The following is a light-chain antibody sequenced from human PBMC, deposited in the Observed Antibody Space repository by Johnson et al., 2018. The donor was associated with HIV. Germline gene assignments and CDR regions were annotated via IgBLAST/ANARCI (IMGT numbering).Light chain of an antibody. Sequence: QSVLTQPPSVSAAPGQKVTISCSGSSSKIGNKYVSWYQQFPGTAPKVLIYDNSKRPSGIPDRFSDSTSGTSATLVITGLQTGDEADYPCATWDSSLSGYVFGTGTKVTVL. J-gene: IGLJ1*01. CDR1: SSKIGNKY. V-gene: IGLV1-51*01. CDR3: ATWDSSLSGYV. CDR2: DNS.